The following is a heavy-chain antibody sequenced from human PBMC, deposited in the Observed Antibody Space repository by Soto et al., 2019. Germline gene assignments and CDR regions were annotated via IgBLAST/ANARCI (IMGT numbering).Heavy chain of an antibody. CDR3: ARGLAGSYSAS. J-gene: IGHJ5*02. CDR2: IYSGGVT. CDR1: GFTVSSNY. V-gene: IGHV3-53*01. D-gene: IGHD1-26*01. Sequence: PGGSLRLSCAASGFTVSSNYMSWVRQAPGKGLEWVSIIYSGGVTYYADSVKGRFTISRDNSKNTLYLQMNRLRAEDTAVYYCARGLAGSYSASWGLGTLVTVSS.